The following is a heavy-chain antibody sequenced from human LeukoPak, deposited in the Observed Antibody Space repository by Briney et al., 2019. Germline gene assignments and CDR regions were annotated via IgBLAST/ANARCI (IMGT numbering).Heavy chain of an antibody. CDR1: GGSFSGYY. Sequence: PSETLSLTCAVYGGSFSGYYWSWIRQHPGKGLEWIGYIYYSGSTYYNPSLKSRVTISVDTSKNQFSLKLSSVTAADTAVYYCARERVDQDGMDVWGQGTTVTVSS. D-gene: IGHD3-10*01. CDR2: IYYSGST. CDR3: ARERVDQDGMDV. V-gene: IGHV4-31*11. J-gene: IGHJ6*02.